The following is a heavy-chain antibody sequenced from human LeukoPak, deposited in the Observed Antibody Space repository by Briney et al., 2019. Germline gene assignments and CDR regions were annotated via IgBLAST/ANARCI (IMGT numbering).Heavy chain of an antibody. CDR1: GDSISNFY. Sequence: SETLSLTCTVSGDSISNFYWSWIRQPPGKGLEWIGYIYYSGSTNYNPSLKSRVTISVDTSKNQFSLKLSSVTAADTAVYYCARGVVITFGGAADYWGQGTLVTVSS. D-gene: IGHD3-16*01. V-gene: IGHV4-59*01. CDR3: ARGVVITFGGAADY. J-gene: IGHJ4*02. CDR2: IYYSGST.